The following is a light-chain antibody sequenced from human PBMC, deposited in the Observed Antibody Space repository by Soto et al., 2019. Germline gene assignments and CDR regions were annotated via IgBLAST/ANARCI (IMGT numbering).Light chain of an antibody. CDR2: EVS. V-gene: IGLV2-8*01. CDR1: SSDVGGYNY. CDR3: GSYAGNNKYA. J-gene: IGLJ1*01. Sequence: QSVVTQPPSASGSPGQSVTISCTGTSSDVGGYNYVSWYQQHPGKAPKLIIYEVSQRPSGVSDRFSGSKSGNTASLTVSWLQAEDEADYYCGSYAGNNKYAFGTGTKVTVL.